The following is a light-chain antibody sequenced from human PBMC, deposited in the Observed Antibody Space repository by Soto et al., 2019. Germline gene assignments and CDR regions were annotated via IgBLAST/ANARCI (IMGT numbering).Light chain of an antibody. V-gene: IGKV2-30*01. J-gene: IGKJ2*01. CDR2: RVS. CDR3: IQGTHWPFT. Sequence: DVVMTQSPLSLPVTLGQPASISCRSSQSLVSSDGSTYLIWLQQRPGQSPRRLIHRVSHRDSGVPERISGSGSGTDFTLKISSVEAEDVGVYYCIQGTHWPFTFGQGTRLEIK. CDR1: QSLVSSDGSTY.